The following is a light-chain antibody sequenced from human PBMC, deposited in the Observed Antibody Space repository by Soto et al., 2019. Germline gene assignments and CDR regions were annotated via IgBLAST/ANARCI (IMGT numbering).Light chain of an antibody. CDR3: SSYTTSDTLVL. V-gene: IGLV2-14*03. J-gene: IGLJ2*01. CDR2: DVS. CDR1: SRDVGNYNY. Sequence: QSALTQPASVSGSPGQSITISCTGSSRDVGNYNYVSWYQQHPGKAPKLLIYDVSNRPSGASNRFSGSKSGNTASLTISGLQAEDEADYYCSSYTTSDTLVLFGGGTKVTVL.